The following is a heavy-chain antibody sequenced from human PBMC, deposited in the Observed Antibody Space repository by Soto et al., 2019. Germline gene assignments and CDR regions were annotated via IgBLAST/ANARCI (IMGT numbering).Heavy chain of an antibody. CDR2: INHSGST. CDR1: GGSFSGYY. Sequence: QVQLQQWGAGLLKPSETLSLTCAVYGGSFSGYYWSWIRQPPGKGLEWIGEINHSGSTNYKPSLKSRVTISVDTSKNQFSLKLSSVTAADTAVYYCARENRRITIFGVVIPFDYWGQGTLVTVSS. V-gene: IGHV4-34*01. J-gene: IGHJ4*02. CDR3: ARENRRITIFGVVIPFDY. D-gene: IGHD3-3*01.